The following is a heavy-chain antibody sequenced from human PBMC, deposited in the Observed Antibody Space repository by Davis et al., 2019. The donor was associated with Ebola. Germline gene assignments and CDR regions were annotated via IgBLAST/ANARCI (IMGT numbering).Heavy chain of an antibody. CDR3: ARDFGFWSGYSS. V-gene: IGHV3-21*06. Sequence: GGSLRLSCVGSGFSVSSYAMSWVRQVPGKGLEWVSAISGNGGATLSADSVKGRFTISRDNAENSLYLQMHGLRVEDTAIYYCARDFGFWSGYSSWGQGILVTVSA. D-gene: IGHD3-3*01. J-gene: IGHJ4*02. CDR1: GFSVSSYA. CDR2: ISGNGGAT.